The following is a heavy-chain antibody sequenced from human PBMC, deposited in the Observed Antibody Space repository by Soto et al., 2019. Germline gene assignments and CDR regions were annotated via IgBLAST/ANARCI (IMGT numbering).Heavy chain of an antibody. J-gene: IGHJ6*02. Sequence: EVQLVESGGGLVKPGGSLRLSCAASGFTFSSYSMNWVRQAPGKGLEWVSSISSSSSYIYYADSVKGRFTISRDNAKNSLYLQMNSMRAEDTAVYYCARNDRRWGAYYYYYGMDDWGQGTTVTVSS. V-gene: IGHV3-21*01. CDR2: ISSSSSYI. CDR3: ARNDRRWGAYYYYYGMDD. D-gene: IGHD1-26*01. CDR1: GFTFSSYS.